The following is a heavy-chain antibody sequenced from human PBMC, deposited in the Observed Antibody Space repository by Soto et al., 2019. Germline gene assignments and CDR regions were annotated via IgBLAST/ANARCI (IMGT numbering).Heavy chain of an antibody. J-gene: IGHJ4*02. CDR3: ARDLGARWDPFDY. D-gene: IGHD1-26*01. V-gene: IGHV1-18*01. CDR1: GYTLTSYG. CDR2: ISTYNGDT. Sequence: QVQLVQSGAEVKKPGASVKVSCKATGYTLTSYGISWVRQAPGQGLEWVGWISTYNGDTNYAQKLQGRVLMTADTSTSAVYMELRSLGSDATTVYYCARDLGARWDPFDYWGQGALVTVSS.